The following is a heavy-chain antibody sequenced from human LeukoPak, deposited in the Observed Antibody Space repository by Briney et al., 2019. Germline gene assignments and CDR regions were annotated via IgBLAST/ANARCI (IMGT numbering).Heavy chain of an antibody. Sequence: ASVKVSCKASGYTFTSYDINWVRQATGQGLEWMGWMNPNSGNTGYAQKFQGRVTMTRSASINTAYMELSSLTSDDTAVCYCARSSVGARRRIDYWGQGTLVTVSS. V-gene: IGHV1-8*01. CDR3: ARSSVGARRRIDY. CDR2: MNPNSGNT. D-gene: IGHD1-26*01. J-gene: IGHJ4*02. CDR1: GYTFTSYD.